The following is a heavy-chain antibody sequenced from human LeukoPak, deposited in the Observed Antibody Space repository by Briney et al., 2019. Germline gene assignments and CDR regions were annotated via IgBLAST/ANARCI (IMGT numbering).Heavy chain of an antibody. V-gene: IGHV4-59*01. CDR2: IHYSGST. D-gene: IGHD4-17*01. CDR3: ARALYGDYVPFDP. Sequence: GSLRLSCAASGFTFSSYWMSWVRQAPGKGLEWIGYIHYSGSTNYNPSLKSRVTISVDTSKNQFSLKLSSVTAADTAVYYCARALYGDYVPFDPWGQGTLVTVSS. CDR1: GFTFSSYW. J-gene: IGHJ5*02.